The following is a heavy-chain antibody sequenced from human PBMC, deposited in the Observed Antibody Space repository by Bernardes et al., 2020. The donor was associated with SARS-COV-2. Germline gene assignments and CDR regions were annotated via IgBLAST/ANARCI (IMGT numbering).Heavy chain of an antibody. CDR1: GGTFSSYA. Sequence: SVKVSCKASGGTFSSYAISWVRQAPGQGLEWMGGIIPIFGTANYAQKFQGRVTITADESTSTAYMELSSLRSEDTAVYYCARGFVGAGHPHFDYWGQGTLVTVSS. CDR2: IIPIFGTA. CDR3: ARGFVGAGHPHFDY. J-gene: IGHJ4*02. V-gene: IGHV1-69*13. D-gene: IGHD3-3*01.